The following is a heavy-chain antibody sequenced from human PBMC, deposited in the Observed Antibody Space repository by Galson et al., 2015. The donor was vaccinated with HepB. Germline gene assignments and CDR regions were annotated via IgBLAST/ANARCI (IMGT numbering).Heavy chain of an antibody. CDR3: ARVKRGEWYSFYYNGMDV. CDR1: EFILSMYW. V-gene: IGHV3-7*05. D-gene: IGHD3-10*01. CDR2: IKEDGSEK. J-gene: IGHJ6*04. Sequence: SLRLSCAASEFILSMYWMNWVRQAPGKGQEWVANIKEDGSEKNYVDSVKGRFTISRDNAKNSLYLQMNSLRAEDTAVYYCARVKRGEWYSFYYNGMDVWGKGPTVTVSS.